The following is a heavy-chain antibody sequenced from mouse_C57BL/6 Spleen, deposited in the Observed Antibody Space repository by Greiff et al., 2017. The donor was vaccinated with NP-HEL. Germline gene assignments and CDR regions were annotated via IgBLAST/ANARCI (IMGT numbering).Heavy chain of an antibody. J-gene: IGHJ4*01. CDR2: ISSGSSTI. D-gene: IGHD2-2*01. V-gene: IGHV5-17*01. Sequence: EVKLVESGGGLVKPGGSLKLSCAASGFTFSDCGMHWVRQAPEKGLEWVAYISSGSSTIYYADTVKGRFTISRDNAKNTLFLQMTSLRSEDTAMYYCARSWIYYGYDRGAMDYWGQGTSVTVSS. CDR3: ARSWIYYGYDRGAMDY. CDR1: GFTFSDCG.